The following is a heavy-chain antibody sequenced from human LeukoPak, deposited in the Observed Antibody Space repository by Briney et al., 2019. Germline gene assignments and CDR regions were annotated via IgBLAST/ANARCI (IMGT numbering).Heavy chain of an antibody. Sequence: SVKVSCKASGGTFSSYAISWVRQAPGQGLEWMGGIIPIFGTANYAQKFQGRVTITADESTSTAYMELSSLRSEDTAVYYCARSRSYSNYSYYYYYMDVWGKGTTVTVSS. J-gene: IGHJ6*03. V-gene: IGHV1-69*13. D-gene: IGHD4-11*01. CDR2: IIPIFGTA. CDR3: ARSRSYSNYSYYYYYMDV. CDR1: GGTFSSYA.